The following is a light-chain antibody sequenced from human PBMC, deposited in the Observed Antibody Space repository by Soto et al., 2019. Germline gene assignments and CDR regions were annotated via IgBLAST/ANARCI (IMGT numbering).Light chain of an antibody. CDR2: DVF. V-gene: IGLV2-11*01. Sequence: QSALTQPRSVSGFPGQSVTISCDGISNDVGVYTFVSWYQHHPDKAPKLIIYDVFHRPSGVPDRFSGSRSGNTASLTVSGVQAEDEADYYCCLYASNFAIFGGGTKLTVL. CDR1: SNDVGVYTF. CDR3: CLYASNFAI. J-gene: IGLJ2*01.